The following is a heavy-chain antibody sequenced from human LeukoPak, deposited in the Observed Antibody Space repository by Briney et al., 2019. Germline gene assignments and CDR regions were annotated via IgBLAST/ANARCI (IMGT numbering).Heavy chain of an antibody. CDR3: ARGYSYGYGY. V-gene: IGHV4-39*07. J-gene: IGHJ4*02. Sequence: SEALSLTCTVSGGSVSGTSYYWGWIRQPPGKGLEWIGEINHSGSTNYNPSLKSRVTISVDTSKNQFSLKLSSVTAADTAVYYCARGYSYGYGYWGQGTLVTVSS. CDR1: GGSVSGTSYY. D-gene: IGHD5-18*01. CDR2: INHSGST.